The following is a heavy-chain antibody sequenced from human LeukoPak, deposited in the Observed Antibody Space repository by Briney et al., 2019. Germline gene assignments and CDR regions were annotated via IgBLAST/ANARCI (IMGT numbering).Heavy chain of an antibody. CDR3: ARGRGPYGWFDP. J-gene: IGHJ5*02. V-gene: IGHV3-74*01. CDR1: GFSSSDYW. CDR2: MNSDGTTT. D-gene: IGHD3-10*01. Sequence: GGSLRLSCAASGFSSSDYWMHWVRHAPGKGLVWVSRMNSDGTTTNYADSVKDRFTISRDNAKNTLYLQMNSLRAEDTAVYYCARGRGPYGWFDPWGQGTLVTVSS.